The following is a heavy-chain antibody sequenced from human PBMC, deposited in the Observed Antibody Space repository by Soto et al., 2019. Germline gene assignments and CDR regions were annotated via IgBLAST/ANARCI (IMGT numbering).Heavy chain of an antibody. J-gene: IGHJ5*02. CDR1: GGYISSYY. CDR3: AREVITMVRGVIHNWFDP. CDR2: IYYSGST. Sequence: SETLSLTCTVSGGYISSYYWSWIRQPPGKGLEWIGYIYYSGSTNYNPSLKSRVTISVDTSKNQFSLKLSSVTAADTAVYYCAREVITMVRGVIHNWFDPWGQGTLVTVSS. D-gene: IGHD3-10*01. V-gene: IGHV4-59*01.